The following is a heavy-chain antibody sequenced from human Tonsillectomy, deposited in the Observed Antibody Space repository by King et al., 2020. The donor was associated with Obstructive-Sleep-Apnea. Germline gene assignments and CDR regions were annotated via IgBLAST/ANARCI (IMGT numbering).Heavy chain of an antibody. CDR2: IYSGGGT. J-gene: IGHJ6*02. CDR1: GFTISTNY. V-gene: IGHV3-53*04. CDR3: ARGDYYYYYAMDV. Sequence: VQLVESGGGLVQPGGSLRLSCAASGFTISTNYMSWVRQAPGRGLEWVSLIYSGGGTYYADSVTGRFTISRHNSKNTLYLQMNSLRAEDTAVYYCARGDYYYYYAMDVWGQGTTVTVSS.